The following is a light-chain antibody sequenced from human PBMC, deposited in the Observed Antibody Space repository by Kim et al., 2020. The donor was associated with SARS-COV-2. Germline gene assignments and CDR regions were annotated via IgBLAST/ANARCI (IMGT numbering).Light chain of an antibody. CDR2: GAS. CDR3: QQYNDWPPEWT. CDR1: QSISTN. Sequence: EVVMTQSPATLSVSPGERATLSCRASQSISTNLAWYQQTPGQAPRLLISGASTRATGVPARFSGSGSGTEFTLTISSLQSEDFAIYYCQQYNDWPPEWTFGQGTKVDIK. V-gene: IGKV3-15*01. J-gene: IGKJ1*01.